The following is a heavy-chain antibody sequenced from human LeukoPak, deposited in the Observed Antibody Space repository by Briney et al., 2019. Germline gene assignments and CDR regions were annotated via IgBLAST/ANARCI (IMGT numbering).Heavy chain of an antibody. V-gene: IGHV4-59*12. CDR2: IYYSGST. D-gene: IGHD3-10*01. Sequence: SETLSLTCTVSGGSISSYYWSWIRQPPGKGLEWIGYIYYSGSTNYNPSLKSRVTISVDTSKNQFSLKLSSVTAADTAVYYCAGVRNYYGSGSTHDYWGQGTLVTVSS. CDR1: GGSISSYY. J-gene: IGHJ4*02. CDR3: AGVRNYYGSGSTHDY.